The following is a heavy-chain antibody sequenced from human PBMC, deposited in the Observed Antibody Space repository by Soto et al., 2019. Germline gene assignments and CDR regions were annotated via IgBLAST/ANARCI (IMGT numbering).Heavy chain of an antibody. CDR1: GFIFSNYE. J-gene: IGHJ6*02. Sequence: LRLSCAASGFIFSNYEMTWVRQAPGKGLEWIAYISLSDNTVSYADSVKGRFTISRDNAKNSLFLQINSLRAEDTAVYYCARITIFGGIVYYYGLDVWGQCTPVTVSS. CDR3: ARITIFGGIVYYYGLDV. CDR2: ISLSDNTV. V-gene: IGHV3-48*03. D-gene: IGHD3-3*01.